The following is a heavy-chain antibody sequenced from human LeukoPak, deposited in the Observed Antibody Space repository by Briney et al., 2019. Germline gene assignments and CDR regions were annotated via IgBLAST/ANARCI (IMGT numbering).Heavy chain of an antibody. Sequence: ASVKVSCKISGYTLTEISMHWVRQAPGKGLEWMGGFDPEDGETIYAQKFQGRVTMTEDTSTDTAYMQLSSLSSEDTAVYFCAADLGQLLNCWGQGTLVTVSS. D-gene: IGHD2-2*01. J-gene: IGHJ4*02. CDR1: GYTLTEIS. V-gene: IGHV1-24*01. CDR3: AADLGQLLNC. CDR2: FDPEDGET.